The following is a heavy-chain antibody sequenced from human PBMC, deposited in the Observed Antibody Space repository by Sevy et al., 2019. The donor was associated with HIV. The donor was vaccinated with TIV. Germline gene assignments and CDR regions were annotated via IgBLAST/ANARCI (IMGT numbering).Heavy chain of an antibody. D-gene: IGHD3-10*01. CDR2: ISGSGGST. CDR3: AKDPLLWFGELLENTYFDY. J-gene: IGHJ4*02. V-gene: IGHV3-23*01. Sequence: GESLKISCAASGFTFSSYAMSWVRQAPGKGLEWVSAISGSGGSTYYADSVKGRFTISRDNSKNTLYLQMNSLRAEDTAVYYCAKDPLLWFGELLENTYFDYWGQGTLVTVSS. CDR1: GFTFSSYA.